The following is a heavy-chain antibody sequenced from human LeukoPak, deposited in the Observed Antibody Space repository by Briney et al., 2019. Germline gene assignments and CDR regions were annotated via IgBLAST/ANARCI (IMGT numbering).Heavy chain of an antibody. D-gene: IGHD3-9*01. CDR1: GGSISSGSYY. CDR2: IYYSGST. V-gene: IGHV4-61*01. Sequence: SETLSLTCTVSGGSISSGSYYWSWIRQPPGKGLEWIGYIYYSGSTNYNPSPKSRVTISVDTSKNQFSLKLSSVTAADTAVYYCARGNYDILTGYYSFDYWGQGTLVTVSS. J-gene: IGHJ4*02. CDR3: ARGNYDILTGYYSFDY.